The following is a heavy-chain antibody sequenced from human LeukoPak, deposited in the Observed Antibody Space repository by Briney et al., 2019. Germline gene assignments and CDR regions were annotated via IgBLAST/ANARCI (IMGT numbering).Heavy chain of an antibody. CDR2: ISGSGGST. V-gene: IGHV3-23*01. Sequence: GGSLRLSCADSGFTFGSYAMSWVRQAPGKGLEWVSAISGSGGSTYYADSVKGRFTISRDNSKNTLYLQMNSLRAEDTAVYYCAKDRYYYDSSGTYFDYWGQGTLVTVSS. J-gene: IGHJ4*02. D-gene: IGHD3-22*01. CDR1: GFTFGSYA. CDR3: AKDRYYYDSSGTYFDY.